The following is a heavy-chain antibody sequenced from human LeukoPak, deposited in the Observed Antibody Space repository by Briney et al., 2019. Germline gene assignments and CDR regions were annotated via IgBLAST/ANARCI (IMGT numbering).Heavy chain of an antibody. D-gene: IGHD1-26*01. CDR1: GFTFSSDW. V-gene: IGHV3-74*01. J-gene: IGHJ4*02. CDR3: ARALGSSLDY. Sequence: QSGGSLRLSCAASGFTFSSDWMHWVRQAPGKGLVWVSRINSDGSTINYADSVKGRFTISRDNAKNTLYLQMNSLRAEDTAVYYCARALGSSLDYWGQGTLLPVSS. CDR2: INSDGSTI.